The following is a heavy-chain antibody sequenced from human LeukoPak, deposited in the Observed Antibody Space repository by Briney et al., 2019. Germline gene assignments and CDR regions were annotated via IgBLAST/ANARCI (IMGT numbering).Heavy chain of an antibody. CDR3: ARDTRSYDTSGYYYFDY. J-gene: IGHJ4*02. CDR1: GASTTSYY. D-gene: IGHD3-22*01. CDR2: IYSDGTT. Sequence: PSETLSLTCSVSGASTTSYYWNWIRQSPGKGLEWIGYIYSDGTTSYSPSLRSRVTISIDTSRNQFSLKLSSVTAADAAVYYCARDTRSYDTSGYYYFDYWGQGALVTVSS. V-gene: IGHV4-59*01.